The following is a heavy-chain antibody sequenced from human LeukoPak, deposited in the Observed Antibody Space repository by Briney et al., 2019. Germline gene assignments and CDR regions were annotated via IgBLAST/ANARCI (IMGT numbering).Heavy chain of an antibody. V-gene: IGHV3-30*02. J-gene: IGHJ4*02. CDR2: IRFDGSDK. CDR1: GFTFTSYG. CDR3: ARDRPRRGPGDHDY. D-gene: IGHD7-27*01. Sequence: PGGSLRLSCAASGFTFTSYGIHWVRQAPGKGLEWVAFIRFDGSDKYYADSVKGRFTISRDNSKNTLYLQMNSLRPEDTAVYYCARDRPRRGPGDHDYWGQGTLVTVSS.